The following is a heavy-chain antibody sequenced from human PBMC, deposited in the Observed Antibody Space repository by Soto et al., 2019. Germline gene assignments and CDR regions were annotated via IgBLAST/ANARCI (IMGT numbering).Heavy chain of an antibody. CDR2: LSGSGTST. J-gene: IGHJ4*02. Sequence: PGGSLRLSCASSGVSFVNYAMNWVRQAPGKGLEWVSGLSGSGTSTYYADSVKGRFTISRDNSRDTLFLQMNSLTADDTAVYYCAKATTNGGWFNPFDSWGQGALVPVSS. D-gene: IGHD6-19*01. V-gene: IGHV3-23*01. CDR1: GVSFVNYA. CDR3: AKATTNGGWFNPFDS.